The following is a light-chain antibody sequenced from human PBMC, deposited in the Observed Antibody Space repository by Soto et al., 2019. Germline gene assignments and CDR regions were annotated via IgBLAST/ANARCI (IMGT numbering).Light chain of an antibody. CDR3: QQYGSSPLT. CDR1: QSVSSSF. Sequence: EIVLTQSPGTLSLSPGERATLSCRASQSVSSSFLAWYQQKPGQAPRLLIYGASSRATGIPDRFSGSGSGTDCTLTMSGLESEDFAVYYCQQYGSSPLTFGGGTKVEIK. J-gene: IGKJ4*01. V-gene: IGKV3-20*01. CDR2: GAS.